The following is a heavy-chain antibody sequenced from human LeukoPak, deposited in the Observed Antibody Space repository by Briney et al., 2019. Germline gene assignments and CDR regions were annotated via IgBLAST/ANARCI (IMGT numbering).Heavy chain of an antibody. J-gene: IGHJ6*03. CDR3: ARVGPSGTTYYYYMDV. CDR2: ISAYNGNT. CDR1: GYTFTSYG. D-gene: IGHD1-7*01. Sequence: GASVKVSCKASGYTFTSYGISWVRQAPGQGLEWMGWISAYNGNTNYAQKLQGRVTMTTDTSTSTAYMELSSLRSEDTAVYYCARVGPSGTTYYYYMDVWGKGTTVTVSS. V-gene: IGHV1-18*01.